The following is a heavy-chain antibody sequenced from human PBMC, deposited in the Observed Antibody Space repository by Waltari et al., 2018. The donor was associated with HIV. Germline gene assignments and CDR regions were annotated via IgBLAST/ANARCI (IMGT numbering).Heavy chain of an antibody. CDR3: ARVPIRGFGSYTFDS. V-gene: IGHV4-34*01. Sequence: QVQLKQWGAGVLKPSETLSLTCAVYSESFSGNFWSWIRQPPGKGLECIGEVNHSGSTNNNPTLNRRVTISVDTSKKQFSRRLTSVTAADTALYYCARVPIRGFGSYTFDSWGQGTLVTVSS. CDR2: VNHSGST. D-gene: IGHD2-2*02. CDR1: SESFSGNF. J-gene: IGHJ4*02.